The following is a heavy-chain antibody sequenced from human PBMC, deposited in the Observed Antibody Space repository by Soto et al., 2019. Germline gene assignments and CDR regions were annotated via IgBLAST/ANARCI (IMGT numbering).Heavy chain of an antibody. J-gene: IGHJ4*02. CDR2: IIPIFGTA. CDR3: ASSSGNNYGVGTNYYFDY. V-gene: IGHV1-69*06. Sequence: QVELVQSGAEVKKPGSSVKVSCKTSGGTFSTYSIVWVRQAPGEGLEWMGGIIPIFGTANDAKKFQARVTITADKSTNTAFMELSSLKSEDTAMYYCASSSGNNYGVGTNYYFDYWGQGTLVTVSS. CDR1: GGTFSTYS. D-gene: IGHD1-26*01.